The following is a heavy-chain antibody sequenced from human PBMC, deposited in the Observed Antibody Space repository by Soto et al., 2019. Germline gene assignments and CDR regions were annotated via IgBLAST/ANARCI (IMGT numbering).Heavy chain of an antibody. CDR2: IGGTGNTT. Sequence: VHLSESGGALVQPGGSLRLSCAASGFTFRVYAMSWFRQAPGGGLEWVSAIGGTGNTTYYADSVKGRFTIARDNSRDTLYLQMTSLRVEDTAVYYCARIRQLLFVSWGQGTLLSVSS. CDR1: GFTFRVYA. CDR3: ARIRQLLFVS. J-gene: IGHJ4*02. V-gene: IGHV3-23*01. D-gene: IGHD2-2*01.